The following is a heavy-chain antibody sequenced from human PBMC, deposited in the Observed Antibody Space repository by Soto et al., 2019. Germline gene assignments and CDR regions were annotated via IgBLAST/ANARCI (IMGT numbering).Heavy chain of an antibody. D-gene: IGHD1-1*01. CDR1: GYTFINYD. Sequence: ASVKVSCKASGYTFINYDINWVRHATGQGLEWMGWMNPNSGNTGYAQRFQGRVTLTRNTSISTAYMELSSLKSEDTAVYYCARAERLAALYTKIEYYFDYWGPGSLVTVSS. CDR2: MNPNSGNT. J-gene: IGHJ4*02. CDR3: ARAERLAALYTKIEYYFDY. V-gene: IGHV1-8*01.